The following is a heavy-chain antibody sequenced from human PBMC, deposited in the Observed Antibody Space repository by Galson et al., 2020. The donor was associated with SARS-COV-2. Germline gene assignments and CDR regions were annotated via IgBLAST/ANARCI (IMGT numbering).Heavy chain of an antibody. CDR3: AGGQPPIGGFDP. CDR1: GGSVSSGSYY. V-gene: IGHV4-61*01. CDR2: IYYSGST. D-gene: IGHD3-10*01. J-gene: IGHJ5*02. Sequence: SETLSLTCTVSGGSVSSGSYYWSWIRQPPGKGLEWIGYIYYSGSTNYNPSLKSRVTISVDTSKNQFSLKLSSVTAADTAVYYCAGGQPPIGGFDPWGQGTLVTVSS.